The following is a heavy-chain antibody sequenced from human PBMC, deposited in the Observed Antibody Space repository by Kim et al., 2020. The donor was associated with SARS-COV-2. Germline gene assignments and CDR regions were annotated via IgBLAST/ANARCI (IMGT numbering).Heavy chain of an antibody. D-gene: IGHD1-26*01. V-gene: IGHV3-23*01. Sequence: SADSVEGRFTISRDNSKNTLYLQMNSLRAEDTAVYYCAKQQSKYSGPFDYWGQGTLVTVSS. CDR3: AKQQSKYSGPFDY. J-gene: IGHJ4*02.